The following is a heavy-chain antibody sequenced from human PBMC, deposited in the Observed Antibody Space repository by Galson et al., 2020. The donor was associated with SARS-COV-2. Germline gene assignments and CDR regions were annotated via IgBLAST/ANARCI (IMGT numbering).Heavy chain of an antibody. Sequence: GESLKISCAASGFTFSSYNLNWVRQAPGKGLEWVSSISGTSTNIYYADSMKGRFTISRDNAKNSVYLQMNSLGTKDTAVYYCTRERGYSYGYSDYWGQGTLVTVSS. V-gene: IGHV3-21*06. CDR2: ISGTSTNI. CDR3: TRERGYSYGYSDY. J-gene: IGHJ4*02. CDR1: GFTFSSYN. D-gene: IGHD5-18*01.